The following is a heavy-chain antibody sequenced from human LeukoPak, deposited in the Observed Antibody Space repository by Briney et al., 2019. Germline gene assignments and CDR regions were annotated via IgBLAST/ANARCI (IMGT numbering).Heavy chain of an antibody. CDR1: GFTFSSYG. Sequence: GESLRLSCAASGFTFSSYGIHWVRQAPGKRLEWVAVISYDGSNKYYADSVKGRFTISRDNSKNTLYLQMNSLRAEDTAVYYCAKDRSGSYLDYWGQGTLVTVSS. CDR2: ISYDGSNK. J-gene: IGHJ4*02. CDR3: AKDRSGSYLDY. V-gene: IGHV3-30*19. D-gene: IGHD1-26*01.